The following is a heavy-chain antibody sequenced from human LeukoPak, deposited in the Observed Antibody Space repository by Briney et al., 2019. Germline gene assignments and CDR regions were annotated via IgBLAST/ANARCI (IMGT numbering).Heavy chain of an antibody. CDR1: GFTFSSYT. CDR3: ARGLGDSTDY. Sequence: GGSLRLSCAASGFTFSSYTMNWVRQAPGKGLEWVSSINSISNYIYYADSVKGRFTISRDNAKNSLFLQMNSLRVDDTAVYYCARGLGDSTDYWGQGTLVTVSS. V-gene: IGHV3-21*01. CDR2: INSISNYI. D-gene: IGHD4-17*01. J-gene: IGHJ4*02.